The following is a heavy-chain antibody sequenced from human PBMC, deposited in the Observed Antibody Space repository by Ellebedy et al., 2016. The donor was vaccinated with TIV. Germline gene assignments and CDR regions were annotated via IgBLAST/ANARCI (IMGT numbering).Heavy chain of an antibody. V-gene: IGHV3-48*03. CDR1: GFPFSTYG. Sequence: GESLKISCAASGFPFSTYGMNWVRQAPGKGLEWVAYISASGSPVFYADSVKGRLTVSRDNDKNSLYLQMDSLRAEDTAIYYCVRGTVDFWGQGTLVNVSS. CDR2: ISASGSPV. D-gene: IGHD3-9*01. CDR3: VRGTVDF. J-gene: IGHJ1*01.